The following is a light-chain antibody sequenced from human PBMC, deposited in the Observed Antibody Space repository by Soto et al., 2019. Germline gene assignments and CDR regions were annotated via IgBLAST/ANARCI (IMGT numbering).Light chain of an antibody. Sequence: EIVLTQSPATLSLSPGERATLSCRASQSVSSFLAWYQQKPGQAPRLLIYDASNRATGIPARFSGSGSGTDFTLTVSNLEPEDFAVYYCQQRSSWPLTFGGGTKVDIK. CDR1: QSVSSF. V-gene: IGKV3-11*01. CDR3: QQRSSWPLT. CDR2: DAS. J-gene: IGKJ4*01.